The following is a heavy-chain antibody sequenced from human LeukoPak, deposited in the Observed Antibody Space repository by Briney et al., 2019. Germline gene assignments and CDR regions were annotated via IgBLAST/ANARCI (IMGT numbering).Heavy chain of an antibody. CDR3: ASGSGYCSGGSCSDY. Sequence: TGGSLRLSCAASGFTSSSYAMSWVRQAPGKGLEWVSAISGSGGSTYYADSVKGRFTISRDNAKNSLYLQMNSLRAEDTAVYYCASGSGYCSGGSCSDYWGQGTLVTVSS. CDR1: GFTSSSYA. V-gene: IGHV3-23*01. CDR2: ISGSGGST. D-gene: IGHD2-15*01. J-gene: IGHJ4*02.